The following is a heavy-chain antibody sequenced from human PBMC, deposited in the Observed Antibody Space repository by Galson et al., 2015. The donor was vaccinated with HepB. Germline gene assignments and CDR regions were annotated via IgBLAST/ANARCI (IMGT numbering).Heavy chain of an antibody. CDR3: ARSFTMVRGITVHWFDP. D-gene: IGHD3-10*01. CDR2: INPSSGAT. Sequence: SVKVSCKASGYILTGYYIHWVRQAPGQGLEWMGWINPSSGATNYAQRFQGRVTMTRATSISTAYMELSRLRSDDTAVYYCARSFTMVRGITVHWFDPWGQGTLVTVSS. V-gene: IGHV1-2*02. J-gene: IGHJ5*02. CDR1: GYILTGYY.